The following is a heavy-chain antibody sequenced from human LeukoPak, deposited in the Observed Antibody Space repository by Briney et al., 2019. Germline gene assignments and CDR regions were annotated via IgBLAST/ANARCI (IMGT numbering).Heavy chain of an antibody. D-gene: IGHD3-10*01. CDR3: ARGPKRGENWFDP. J-gene: IGHJ5*02. CDR2: IYTTGIA. Sequence: SETLSLTCALSSGSISTYYWSWIRQPAGKGLEWIGHIYTTGIANYNPSLKSRVTMSVDTSKNQLSLKLTSVTAADTAVYYCARGPKRGENWFDPWGQGTLVTVSS. V-gene: IGHV4-4*07. CDR1: SGSISTYY.